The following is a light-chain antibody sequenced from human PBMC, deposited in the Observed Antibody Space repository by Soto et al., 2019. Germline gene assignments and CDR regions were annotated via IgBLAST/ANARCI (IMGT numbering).Light chain of an antibody. V-gene: IGKV1-5*01. CDR3: QQYGSFSPIT. J-gene: IGKJ4*01. CDR1: RSISNW. CDR2: DAS. Sequence: DIQMTQSPSTLSASVGDRVTITCRASRSISNWLAWYQQRPGIAPKLLIFDASILQSGVPSRCSGSGSGTEFTLSISRLQTDDFATYYCQQYGSFSPITFGGGTKVDIK.